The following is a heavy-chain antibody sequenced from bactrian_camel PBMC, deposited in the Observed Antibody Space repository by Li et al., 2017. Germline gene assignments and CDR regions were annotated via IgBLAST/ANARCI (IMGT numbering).Heavy chain of an antibody. J-gene: IGHJ6*01. Sequence: DVQLVESGGGLVQPGGSLRLSCAASGFTFSIHGMSWVHQAPGKGLEWISYITADRHDTNYADSVKGRFTVSRDNAKNMVYLQMNSLQSEDTALYYCATDSVWRGYGGFGYWGQGTQVTVS. CDR3: ATDSVWRGYGGFGY. D-gene: IGHD5*01. V-gene: IGHV3S40*01. CDR1: GFTFSIHG. CDR2: ITADRHDT.